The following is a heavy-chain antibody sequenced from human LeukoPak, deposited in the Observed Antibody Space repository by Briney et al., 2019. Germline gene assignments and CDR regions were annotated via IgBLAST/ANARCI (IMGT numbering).Heavy chain of an antibody. D-gene: IGHD1-1*01. J-gene: IGHJ4*02. CDR2: MYYRGKT. V-gene: IGHV4-39*01. CDR3: ARGHRVGGSTYFDD. Sequence: PSETLSLTCTVSGGSISSDYYYWGWIRQPPGKGLEWIGDMYYRGKTYYNPSLKSRVTIFIDTSRNQLSLDLSSVTAADTAVYYCARGHRVGGSTYFDDWGQGALVTVSP. CDR1: GGSISSDYYY.